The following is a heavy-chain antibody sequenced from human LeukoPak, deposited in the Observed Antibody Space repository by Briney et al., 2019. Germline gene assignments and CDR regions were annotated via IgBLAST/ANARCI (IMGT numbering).Heavy chain of an antibody. D-gene: IGHD6-13*01. CDR3: ARGQLGLHYFDY. CDR1: GFTFSSYG. Sequence: GGSLRLSCAASGFTFSSYGMHWVRQAPGKGLEWVAVIWYDGSNKYYADSVKGRFTISRDNSKNTLYLQMNSLRAEATAVYYCARGQLGLHYFDYWGQGTLVTVSS. CDR2: IWYDGSNK. V-gene: IGHV3-33*01. J-gene: IGHJ4*02.